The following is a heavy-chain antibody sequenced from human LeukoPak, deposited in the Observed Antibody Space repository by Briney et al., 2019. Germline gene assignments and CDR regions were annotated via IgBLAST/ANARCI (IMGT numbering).Heavy chain of an antibody. Sequence: SETLSLTCTVSGGSFSTYYWSWIRQPPGKGLEWIGYIYYSGSTDYNPSLKSRVTMSLDTSKNQFSLSLTSVTAADTAVYYCARDRFSGSFSGFDYWGQGALVTVSS. D-gene: IGHD1-26*01. CDR3: ARDRFSGSFSGFDY. J-gene: IGHJ4*02. V-gene: IGHV4-59*12. CDR2: IYYSGST. CDR1: GGSFSTYY.